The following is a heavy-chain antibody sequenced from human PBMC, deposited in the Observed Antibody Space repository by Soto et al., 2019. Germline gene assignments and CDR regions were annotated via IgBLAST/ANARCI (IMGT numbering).Heavy chain of an antibody. D-gene: IGHD4-4*01. CDR2: INPNSGGT. Sequence: ASEKVSCKASGYTFTGYYMHWVRQAPGQGLEWMGWINPNSGGTNYAQKLQGRVTMTTDTSTNTAYMELRSLRSDDTAVYYCARDGRYSYYYYGMDVWGQGTTVTVSS. CDR1: GYTFTGYY. V-gene: IGHV1-2*02. CDR3: ARDGRYSYYYYGMDV. J-gene: IGHJ6*02.